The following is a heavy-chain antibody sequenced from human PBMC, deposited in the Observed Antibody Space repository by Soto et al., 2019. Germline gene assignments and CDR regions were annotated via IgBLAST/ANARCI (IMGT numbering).Heavy chain of an antibody. CDR1: GFTFRNYW. Sequence: EVQLVESGGGLVQPGGSLRLSCAASGFTFRNYWMHWVRQAPGKGLVWVSRISDYGRVNYADSVRCRFTIARDDAESELHLPMKNLRAEDTAVYYCARGGVEPFDYWGQGVLVTVSS. CDR2: ISDYGRV. D-gene: IGHD3-10*01. V-gene: IGHV3-74*01. CDR3: ARGGVEPFDY. J-gene: IGHJ4*02.